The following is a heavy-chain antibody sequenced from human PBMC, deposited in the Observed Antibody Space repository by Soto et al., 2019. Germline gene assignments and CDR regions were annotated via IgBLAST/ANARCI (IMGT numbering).Heavy chain of an antibody. CDR1: GESVSSDGAA. J-gene: IGHJ4*02. D-gene: IGHD6-25*01. Sequence: QTLSIPGPNSGESVSSDGAAWNRIIQSTSRGLEWLGRTYYRSKWYNDYAVSVKSRITINPDTSKNQFSLQLNSVTPEDTAVYYCARGRSGYVGNSECDYCGPGTLVNV. CDR3: ARGRSGYVGNSECDY. CDR2: TYYRSKWYN. V-gene: IGHV6-1*01.